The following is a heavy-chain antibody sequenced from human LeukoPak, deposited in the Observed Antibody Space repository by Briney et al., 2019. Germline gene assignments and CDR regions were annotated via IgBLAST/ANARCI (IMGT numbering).Heavy chain of an antibody. CDR2: IRSKAYGGTT. D-gene: IGHD2-8*01. CDR1: GFNFGVYA. J-gene: IGHJ4*02. V-gene: IGHV3-49*04. Sequence: GGSLRLSCVASGFNFGVYAIHWVRQAPGKGLEWVGFIRSKAYGGTTEYAASVKGGFTISRDDSKSIAYLQMNSLKTEDTAVYYCTRVGSLMVYAIDYWGQGTLVTVSS. CDR3: TRVGSLMVYAIDY.